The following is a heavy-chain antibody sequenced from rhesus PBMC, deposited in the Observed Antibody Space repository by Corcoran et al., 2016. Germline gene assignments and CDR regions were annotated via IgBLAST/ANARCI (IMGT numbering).Heavy chain of an antibody. CDR2: IYWDEDK. V-gene: IGHV2-152*01. Sequence: QVTLKESGPALVKPTQTLTLTCTFSGFSLTTSGMGVGWIRLPPGKALEWLALIYWDEDKRYSTSLKSRLTISKDTSKNQVVLTMTNMDPMDTATYYCARNYDKIDYWGQGVLVTVSS. J-gene: IGHJ4*01. CDR3: ARNYDKIDY. CDR1: GFSLTTSGMG. D-gene: IGHD4-11*01.